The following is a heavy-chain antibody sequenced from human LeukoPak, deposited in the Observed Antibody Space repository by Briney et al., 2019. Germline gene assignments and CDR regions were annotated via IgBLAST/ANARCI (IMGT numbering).Heavy chain of an antibody. CDR1: GFTFSSYA. V-gene: IGHV3-23*01. CDR2: ISGSGETT. D-gene: IGHD1-26*01. CDR3: AKSRGESRGASNY. J-gene: IGHJ4*02. Sequence: PGGSLRLSCAASGFTFSSYAMNWVRQAPGKGLGWVSFISGSGETTYSAASVKGRFTISRDSSKNTLYLQMNSLRAEDTAVYYCAKSRGESRGASNYWGQGTLVTVSS.